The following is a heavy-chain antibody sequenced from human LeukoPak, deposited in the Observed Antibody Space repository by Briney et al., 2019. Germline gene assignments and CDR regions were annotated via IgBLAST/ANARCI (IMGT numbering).Heavy chain of an antibody. J-gene: IGHJ6*03. CDR3: ARGTPYSSSSYYYYMDV. CDR2: IYYSGST. CDR1: GGSISSGGYY. D-gene: IGHD6-6*01. Sequence: SETLSLTCTVSGGSISSGGYYWSWIRQHPGKGLEWIGYIYYSGSTYYNPSLKSRVTISVDTSKNQFSLKLSSVTAADTAVYYCARGTPYSSSSYYYYMDVWGKGTTVTVSS. V-gene: IGHV4-31*03.